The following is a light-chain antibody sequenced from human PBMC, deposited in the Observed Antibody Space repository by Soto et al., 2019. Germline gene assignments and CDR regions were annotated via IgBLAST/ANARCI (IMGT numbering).Light chain of an antibody. CDR2: DVS. Sequence: QSALTQPASVSGSPGQSITISCTETNNAVGIYTYVSWYQHHPGKAPKLMIYDVSNRPSGVSDRFSGSKSGNTASLTISGLQTEEEADYYCSLYRGANKEVFGGGTKLTVL. CDR1: NNAVGIYTY. V-gene: IGLV2-14*03. J-gene: IGLJ2*01. CDR3: SLYRGANKEV.